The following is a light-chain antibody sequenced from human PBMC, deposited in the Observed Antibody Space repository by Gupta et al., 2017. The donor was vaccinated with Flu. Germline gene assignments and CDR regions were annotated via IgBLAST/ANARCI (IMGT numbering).Light chain of an antibody. V-gene: IGKV3-20*01. J-gene: IGKJ4*01. CDR1: QSVTSNY. Sequence: EIVLTQSPRTLSLSPGERATLSCRASQSVTSNYLAWYQQKAGQAPRLLIYGASSRATGIPDRFSGSGSGTDFTLTISRLEPEDFAVYYCQQDGSQPLTFGGGTKVEIK. CDR3: QQDGSQPLT. CDR2: GAS.